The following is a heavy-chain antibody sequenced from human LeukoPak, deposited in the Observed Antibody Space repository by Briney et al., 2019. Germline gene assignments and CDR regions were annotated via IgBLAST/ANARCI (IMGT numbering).Heavy chain of an antibody. V-gene: IGHV3-30-3*01. CDR3: AREESLVVVTARDAFDM. CDR2: ISYDGSTK. D-gene: IGHD2-21*02. CDR1: GFTFSSYA. J-gene: IGHJ3*02. Sequence: GKSLRLSSAASGFTFSSYAMHWVRQAPGKGLEWVALISYDGSTKYYADSVKGRFTISRDNSNNTLDLHMNSLRTEDTAVYYCAREESLVVVTARDAFDMWGQGTMITVSS.